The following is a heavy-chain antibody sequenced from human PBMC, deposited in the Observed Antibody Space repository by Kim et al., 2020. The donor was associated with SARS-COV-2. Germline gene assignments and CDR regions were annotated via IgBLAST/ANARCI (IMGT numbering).Heavy chain of an antibody. J-gene: IGHJ3*02. CDR2: ISNSGGNT. V-gene: IGHV3-23*01. CDR3: AKPLYGLRAFDI. CDR1: GFIFTTYA. Sequence: GGSLRLSCAASGFIFTTYAMSWVRQAPGKGLEWVSFISNSGGNTYYADSVKGRFTISRDNSKNTLYLQMNSLRAEDTAIYYCAKPLYGLRAFDIWGQGTMVTVAS. D-gene: IGHD3-16*01.